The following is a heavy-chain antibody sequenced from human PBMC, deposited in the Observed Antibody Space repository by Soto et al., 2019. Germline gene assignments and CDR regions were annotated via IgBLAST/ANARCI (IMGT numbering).Heavy chain of an antibody. CDR3: ARVIASSGWPKGYYYYGMGV. V-gene: IGHV1-8*01. Sequence: QVQLVQSGAEVKKPGASVKVSCKASGYTFTSYDINWVRQATGQGLEWMGWMNPNSGNTGYAQKFQGRVTMTRNTSISTAYMELSSLRSEDTAVYYCARVIASSGWPKGYYYYGMGVWGQGTTVTVSS. J-gene: IGHJ6*02. D-gene: IGHD6-19*01. CDR2: MNPNSGNT. CDR1: GYTFTSYD.